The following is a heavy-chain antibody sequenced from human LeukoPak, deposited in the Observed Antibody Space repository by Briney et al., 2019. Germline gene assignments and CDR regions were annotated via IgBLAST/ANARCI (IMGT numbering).Heavy chain of an antibody. J-gene: IGHJ6*02. CDR1: GFTFRDDA. CDR2: IRSQAYGGTE. CDR3: ARGPIYLWLYYGMDV. Sequence: GRSLRLSCTASGFTFRDDAMTWVRQAPGKGLEWVSFIRSQAYGGTEEYAASVQGRFTISRDDSYSIAYLQMNSLKTEDTAVYYCARGPIYLWLYYGMDVWGQGTTVIVSS. D-gene: IGHD3-16*01. V-gene: IGHV3-49*04.